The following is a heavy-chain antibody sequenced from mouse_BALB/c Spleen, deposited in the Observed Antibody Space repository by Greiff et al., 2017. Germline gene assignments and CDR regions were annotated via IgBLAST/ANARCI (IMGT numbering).Heavy chain of an antibody. D-gene: IGHD1-1*01. V-gene: IGHV1-14*01. J-gene: IGHJ1*01. CDR3: ARPTVVATWYFDV. CDR2: INPYNDGT. Sequence: EVQLQQSGPELVKPGASVKMSCKASGYTFTSYVMHWVKQKPGQGLEWIGYINPYNDGTKYNEKFKGKATLTSDKSSSTAYMELSSLTSEDSAVYYCARPTVVATWYFDVWGAGTTVTVSS. CDR1: GYTFTSYV.